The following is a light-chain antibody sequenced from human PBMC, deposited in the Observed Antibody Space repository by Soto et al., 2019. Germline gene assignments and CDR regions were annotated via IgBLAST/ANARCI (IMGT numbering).Light chain of an antibody. V-gene: IGLV1-36*01. Sequence: HSVLTQPPSVSEAPRQRVTISCSGSSSNIGNNAVNWYQQLPGKASKLLIYYDDLLPSGVSDRFSGSKSGTSASLAISGLQSEDEADYYCAAWDDSLNGQVFGTGTKVTVL. CDR1: SSNIGNNA. J-gene: IGLJ1*01. CDR2: YDD. CDR3: AAWDDSLNGQV.